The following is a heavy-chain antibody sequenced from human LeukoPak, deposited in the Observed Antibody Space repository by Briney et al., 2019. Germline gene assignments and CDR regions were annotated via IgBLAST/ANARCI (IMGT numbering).Heavy chain of an antibody. CDR3: IRTLIVATSTYMDV. D-gene: IGHD5-12*01. CDR1: GFTFSSYW. CDR2: VNSDGTGT. V-gene: IGHV3-74*01. J-gene: IGHJ6*03. Sequence: GGCLRLSCAASGFTFSSYWMHWIRQAPGKGLVWVSRVNSDGTGTTYADSVEGRFTISRDNAKNTLYLQMNSLRAEDTAIYYCIRTLIVATSTYMDVWGKGTTVTVSS.